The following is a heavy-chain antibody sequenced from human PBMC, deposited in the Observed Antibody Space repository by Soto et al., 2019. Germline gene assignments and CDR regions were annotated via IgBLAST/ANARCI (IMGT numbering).Heavy chain of an antibody. D-gene: IGHD2-2*01. V-gene: IGHV3-30*09. Sequence: AETLRLSCTASGFPFSGYTLRWIRQAPGKGLEWVGVITFDGSSKYNADWLNSRIAIPRNKSTISLYLQMDPLRPDDTAISYCATATVSSSTAYQGFNYYGMEVWGQGTTVTVSS. J-gene: IGHJ6*02. CDR1: GFPFSGYT. CDR3: ATATVSSSTAYQGFNYYGMEV. CDR2: ITFDGSSK.